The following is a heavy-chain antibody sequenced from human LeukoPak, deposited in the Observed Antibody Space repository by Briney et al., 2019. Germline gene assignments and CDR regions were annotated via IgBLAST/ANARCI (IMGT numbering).Heavy chain of an antibody. J-gene: IGHJ6*03. V-gene: IGHV3-30*02. CDR2: IRYDGSNK. Sequence: GGSLRLSCAASGFTFSSYGMHWVRQAPGKGLEWVAFIRYDGSNKYYADSVKGRFTISRDNSKNTLYLQMNSLRAEDTAVYYCAKDPYSSGWHSLRSMDVWGKGTTVTISS. CDR3: AKDPYSSGWHSLRSMDV. CDR1: GFTFSSYG. D-gene: IGHD6-19*01.